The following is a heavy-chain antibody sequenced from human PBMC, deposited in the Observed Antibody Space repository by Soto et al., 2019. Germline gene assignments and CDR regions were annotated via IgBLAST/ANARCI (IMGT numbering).Heavy chain of an antibody. CDR1: GGTFSSYA. Sequence: GASVKVSCKASGGTFSSYAISWVRQAPGQGLEWMGGIIPIFGTANYAQKFQGRVTITADESTSTAYMELSSLRSEDTAVYYCARGFNPTAMATPLEYYYGMDVWGQGTTVTVSS. V-gene: IGHV1-69*13. D-gene: IGHD5-18*01. CDR3: ARGFNPTAMATPLEYYYGMDV. J-gene: IGHJ6*02. CDR2: IIPIFGTA.